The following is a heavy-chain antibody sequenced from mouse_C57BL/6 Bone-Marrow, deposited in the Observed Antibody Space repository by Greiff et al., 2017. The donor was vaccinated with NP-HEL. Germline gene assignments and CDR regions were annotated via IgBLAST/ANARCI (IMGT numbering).Heavy chain of an antibody. J-gene: IGHJ4*01. Sequence: QVQLQQPGAELVRPGSSVKLSCKASGYTFTSYWMDWVKQRPGQGLEWIGNIYPSDSETHYNQKFKDKATLTVDKSSSTAYMQLSSLTSEDSAVYDCASLARYYAMDYWGQGTSVTVSS. CDR3: ASLARYYAMDY. CDR1: GYTFTSYW. D-gene: IGHD6-1*01. V-gene: IGHV1-61*01. CDR2: IYPSDSET.